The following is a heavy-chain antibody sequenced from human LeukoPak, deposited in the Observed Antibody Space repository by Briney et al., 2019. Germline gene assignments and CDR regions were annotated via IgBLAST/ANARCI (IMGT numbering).Heavy chain of an antibody. Sequence: GESLKISCKGSGYIFTNYWIGWVRQMPGKGLEWMGAIYPGDSDTRYSPSFQGQVTISADKSISTAYLQWSSLKASDTAMYYCARREETNRGNWFDPWGQGTLVTVSS. CDR2: IYPGDSDT. J-gene: IGHJ5*02. D-gene: IGHD1-26*01. CDR1: GYIFTNYW. CDR3: ARREETNRGNWFDP. V-gene: IGHV5-51*01.